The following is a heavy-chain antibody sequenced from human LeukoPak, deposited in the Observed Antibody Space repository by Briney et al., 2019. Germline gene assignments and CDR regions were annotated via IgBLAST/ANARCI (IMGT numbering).Heavy chain of an antibody. CDR3: AKDQAPYYYATTGYPDY. CDR1: GFGFDDYA. V-gene: IGHV3-43*02. CDR2: ISADGDST. J-gene: IGHJ4*02. Sequence: GGSLRLSCAAAGFGFDDYAMYWVRQAPGKGLQWVSVISADGDSTYYADSVTGRFTISRDNSKNSLYLQMNSLRSEDTAFYYCAKDQAPYYYATTGYPDYWGQGTLVTVSS. D-gene: IGHD3-22*01.